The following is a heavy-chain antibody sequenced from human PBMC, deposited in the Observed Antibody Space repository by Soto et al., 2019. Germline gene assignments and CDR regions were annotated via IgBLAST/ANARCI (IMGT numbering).Heavy chain of an antibody. CDR3: SRDGYCSSTSCSDYYGMDV. CDR2: IRSKAYRGTT. J-gene: IGHJ6*02. D-gene: IGHD2-2*01. Sequence: PGGSLRLSCTASGFTFGDYGMSWVRQAPGKGLVWVGFIRSKAYRGTTEYGASVKGRFTISRDDSKSIAYLQMNSLKTEDTAVYYCSRDGYCSSTSCSDYYGMDVWGQGTTVTVS. CDR1: GFTFGDYG. V-gene: IGHV3-49*04.